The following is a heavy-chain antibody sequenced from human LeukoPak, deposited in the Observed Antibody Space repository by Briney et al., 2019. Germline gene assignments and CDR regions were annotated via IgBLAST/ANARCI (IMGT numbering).Heavy chain of an antibody. J-gene: IGHJ4*02. V-gene: IGHV1-69*04. CDR1: GGTFSSYA. CDR2: IIPILGIA. Sequence: VASVKVSCKASGGTFSSYAISWVRQAPGQGLEWMGRIIPILGIANYAQKFQGRVTITADKSTSTAYMELSSLRSEDTAVYYCARANYYGSGKKDLDYWGQGTLVTVSS. D-gene: IGHD3-10*01. CDR3: ARANYYGSGKKDLDY.